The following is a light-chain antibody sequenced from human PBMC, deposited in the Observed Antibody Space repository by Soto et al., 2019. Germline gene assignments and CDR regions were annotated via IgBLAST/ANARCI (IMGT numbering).Light chain of an antibody. CDR2: DAS. J-gene: IGKJ2*01. CDR1: ESVVSNY. Sequence: EIVLTQSPGTLSLSPGERATLSCRATESVVSNYLAWYQLKPGQAPRLLIYDASSRATGIPDRFSGSGSGTDFTLTISRLEPEDVAIYYCQERSKWPLYTFGQGTKLEIK. CDR3: QERSKWPLYT. V-gene: IGKV3D-20*02.